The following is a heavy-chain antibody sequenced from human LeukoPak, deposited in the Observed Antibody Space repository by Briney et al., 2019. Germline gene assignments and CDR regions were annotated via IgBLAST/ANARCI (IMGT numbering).Heavy chain of an antibody. CDR3: VRDPGYGLGVDYGDY. CDR2: IHRGGNT. V-gene: IGHV3-66*01. D-gene: IGHD3-10*01. CDR1: GFTVSGNY. J-gene: IGHJ4*02. Sequence: GSLRLPCAASGFTVSGNYMSWVRQAPGKGLEWLSVIHRGGNTYYADSVKGRFTISRDSSKNTVFLQMDSLRAEDTAVYYCVRDPGYGLGVDYGDYWGQGTLVTVSS.